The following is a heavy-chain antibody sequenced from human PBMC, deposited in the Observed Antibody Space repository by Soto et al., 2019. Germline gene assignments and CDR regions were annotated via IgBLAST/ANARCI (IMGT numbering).Heavy chain of an antibody. CDR3: ARAGYSYGTVTDWFDP. D-gene: IGHD5-18*01. V-gene: IGHV4-30-2*01. Sequence: QLQLQESGSGLVKPSQTLSLTCAVSGGSISSGGYSWSWIRQPPGKGLEWIGYIYHSGSTYYNPSLKSRVTISVDRSKNQFSLKLGSVTAADTAVYYCARAGYSYGTVTDWFDPWGQGTLVTVSS. CDR2: IYHSGST. CDR1: GGSISSGGYS. J-gene: IGHJ5*02.